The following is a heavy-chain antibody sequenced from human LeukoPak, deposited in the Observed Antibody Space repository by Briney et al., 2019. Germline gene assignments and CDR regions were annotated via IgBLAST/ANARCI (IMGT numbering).Heavy chain of an antibody. J-gene: IGHJ6*03. CDR1: GGSISSSSYY. Sequence: PSETLSLTCTVSGGSISSSSYYWGWIRQPPGKGLEWIGSIYYSGSTYYNPSLKSRVTISVDTSKNQFSLKLSSVTAADTAVYYCARSNTGYHMDVWGKGTTVTVSS. CDR3: ARSNTGYHMDV. V-gene: IGHV4-39*07. CDR2: IYYSGST. D-gene: IGHD4-11*01.